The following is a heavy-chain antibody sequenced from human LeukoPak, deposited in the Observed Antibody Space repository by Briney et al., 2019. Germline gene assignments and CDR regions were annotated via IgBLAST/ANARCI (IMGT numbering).Heavy chain of an antibody. V-gene: IGHV3-23*01. CDR1: GGSISSGGYY. D-gene: IGHD6-19*01. CDR2: ISGSGGST. J-gene: IGHJ4*02. CDR3: AKELAVAATFDY. Sequence: PSETLSLTCTVSGGSISSGGYYWSWVRQAPGKELEWVSAISGSGGSTYYADSVKGRFTISRDNSKNTLYLQMNSLRAEDTAVYYCAKELAVAATFDYWGQGTLVTVSS.